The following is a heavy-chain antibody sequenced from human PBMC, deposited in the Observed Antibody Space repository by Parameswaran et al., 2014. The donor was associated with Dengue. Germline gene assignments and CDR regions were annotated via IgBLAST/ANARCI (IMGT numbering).Heavy chain of an antibody. V-gene: IGHV1-18*01. Sequence: WVRQAPGQGLEWMGWINTYNGNTNYAQKLQGRVTMTTDTSTSTAYMELRSLRSDDTAVYYCARDAHSYGGGMDVWGQGTTVTVSS. J-gene: IGHJ6*02. CDR2: INTYNGNT. D-gene: IGHD5-18*01. CDR3: ARDAHSYGGGMDV.